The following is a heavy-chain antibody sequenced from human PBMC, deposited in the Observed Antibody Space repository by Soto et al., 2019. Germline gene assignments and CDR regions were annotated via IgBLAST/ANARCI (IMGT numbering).Heavy chain of an antibody. D-gene: IGHD3-10*01. V-gene: IGHV1-18*01. CDR2: ISAYNGNT. CDR1: GYTFTSYG. Sequence: ASVKVSCKASGYTFTSYGISWVRQAPGQGLEWMGWISAYNGNTNYAQNFQGRVTITRDTSASTAYMELSSLISEDAAVYYCARGIWTMTRGAYYFDNWGQGTLVTVSS. CDR3: ARGIWTMTRGAYYFDN. J-gene: IGHJ4*02.